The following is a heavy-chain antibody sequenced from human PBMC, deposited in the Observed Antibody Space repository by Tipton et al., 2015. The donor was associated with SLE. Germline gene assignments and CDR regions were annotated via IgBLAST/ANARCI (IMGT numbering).Heavy chain of an antibody. V-gene: IGHV3-64*02. D-gene: IGHD1-14*01. J-gene: IGHJ2*01. CDR2: ISSDGGTT. Sequence: GSLRLSCRASGFTFSTYAMHWVRQAPGKGLEFVSAISSDGGTTYYGDSVKDRFIISRDNSKNTLYLQMGSLRPEDMAVYYCARPKSITRRQRYWYFDLWGRGTLVTVSS. CDR3: ARPKSITRRQRYWYFDL. CDR1: GFTFSTYA.